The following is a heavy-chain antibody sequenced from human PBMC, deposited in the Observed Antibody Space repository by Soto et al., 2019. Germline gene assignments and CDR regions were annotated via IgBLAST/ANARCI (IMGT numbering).Heavy chain of an antibody. Sequence: EVQLVESGGGLVQPGGSLRLSCAASGFTVSRNYMTWVRQAPGKGLEWVSVIYSGGGTYYADSVKGRFTISRDTSKNTVYLQMNSLRVDDTAVYYCAKGGNEPNDYWGQGTLVTVSS. V-gene: IGHV3-66*01. CDR2: IYSGGGT. D-gene: IGHD1-1*01. CDR1: GFTVSRNY. CDR3: AKGGNEPNDY. J-gene: IGHJ4*02.